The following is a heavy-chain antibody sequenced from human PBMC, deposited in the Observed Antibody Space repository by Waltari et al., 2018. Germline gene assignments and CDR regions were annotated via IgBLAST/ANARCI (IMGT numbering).Heavy chain of an antibody. Sequence: QVQLQESGPGLVKPSETLSLTCTVSGGSIDTYSWRWLRQPPGKGLEWIAYIFSSGTTYYNPSLESRVTISVDTSKNQFSLNLNSVTAADTALYYCARFNPRSGNYFLDYWGQGTLVTVSS. CDR2: IFSSGTT. CDR3: ARFNPRSGNYFLDY. J-gene: IGHJ4*02. D-gene: IGHD3-10*01. CDR1: GGSIDTYS. V-gene: IGHV4-59*01.